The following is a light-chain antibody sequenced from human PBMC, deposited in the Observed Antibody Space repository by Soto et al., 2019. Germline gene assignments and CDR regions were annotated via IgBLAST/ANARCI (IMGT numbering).Light chain of an antibody. J-gene: IGLJ1*01. V-gene: IGLV3-1*01. CDR3: QAWDSSPASYV. Sequence: SYELTQPPSVSVSPGQTASITCSGDKLGDKYACWYQQKPGQSPVLVIYQDSKRPSGIPERFSGSNSGTTATLTISGTQAMDEADYYCQAWDSSPASYVFGTGTKLTVL. CDR2: QDS. CDR1: KLGDKY.